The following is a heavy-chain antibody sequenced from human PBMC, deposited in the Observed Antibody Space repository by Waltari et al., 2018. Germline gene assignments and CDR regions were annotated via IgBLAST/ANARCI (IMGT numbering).Heavy chain of an antibody. V-gene: IGHV1-2*02. CDR2: INPNSGGT. CDR3: ARGPGSGGSCYGMDV. D-gene: IGHD2-15*01. J-gene: IGHJ6*02. CDR1: GYTFTGYY. Sequence: QVQLVQSGAEVKKPGASVKVSCKASGYTFTGYYMHWVRQAPGQGLEWMGWINPNSGGTNYAQKFQGRVTMTRDTSISTAYMELSRLRSDDTAVYYCARGPGSGGSCYGMDVWGQGTTVTVSS.